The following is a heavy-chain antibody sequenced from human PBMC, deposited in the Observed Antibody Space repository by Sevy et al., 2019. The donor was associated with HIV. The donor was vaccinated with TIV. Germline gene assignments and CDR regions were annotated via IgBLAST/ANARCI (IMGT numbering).Heavy chain of an antibody. J-gene: IGHJ3*02. V-gene: IGHV1-69*13. D-gene: IGHD3-16*01. Sequence: ASVKVSCKASGGTFGTYSISWLRQAPGQGLEWMGGIIPVFGSSNYAQKFQGRVTITADESTSTAYMELSSLRSEDSAVYYCARDRVITFGGGDAFDIWGQGTMVTVSS. CDR3: ARDRVITFGGGDAFDI. CDR2: IIPVFGSS. CDR1: GGTFGTYS.